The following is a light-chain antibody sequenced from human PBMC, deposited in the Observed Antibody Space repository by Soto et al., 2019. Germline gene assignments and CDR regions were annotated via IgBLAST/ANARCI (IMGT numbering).Light chain of an antibody. Sequence: QSVLTQPPSVSAAPGQKVTISCSGNSSNIGSNDVSWYQQLPGKAPKLLIYENSQRPSGIPDRFSGSKSGTSATLGITGLQTGDEADYYCGTWDSSLLALFGTG. CDR1: SSNIGSND. V-gene: IGLV1-51*02. CDR2: ENS. CDR3: GTWDSSLLAL. J-gene: IGLJ1*01.